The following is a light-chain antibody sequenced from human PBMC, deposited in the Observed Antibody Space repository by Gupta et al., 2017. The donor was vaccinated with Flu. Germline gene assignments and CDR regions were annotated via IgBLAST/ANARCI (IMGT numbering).Light chain of an antibody. CDR2: EVY. CDR3: SSYTTSNALVL. V-gene: IGLV2-14*01. J-gene: IGLJ2*01. Sequence: QSALTQPASMSGSPGQSITISCTGTSSDVGVYNYVSWYQHHPGKAPKLLIYEVYSRPAGVSNRFSGSKSGITASLTIAGLQADDEADYFCSSYTTSNALVLFGGGTKLTVL. CDR1: SSDVGVYNY.